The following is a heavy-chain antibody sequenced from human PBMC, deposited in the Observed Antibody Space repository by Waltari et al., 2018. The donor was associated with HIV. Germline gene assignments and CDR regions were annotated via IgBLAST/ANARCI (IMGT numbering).Heavy chain of an antibody. J-gene: IGHJ4*02. CDR3: ARDGLRYSGTFYSDY. V-gene: IGHV1-18*01. CDR1: GYTFLSYG. CDR2: VSTYHANT. Sequence: QVHLVQSGAEMKKPGASVKVSCKASGYTFLSYGISWVRQAPGHGLELMGWVSTYHANTNYSQSPQGRATLTTDTSTTTAYMELRRLTSDDTAVYYCARDGLRYSGTFYSDYWGQGTLVTVSS. D-gene: IGHD1-26*01.